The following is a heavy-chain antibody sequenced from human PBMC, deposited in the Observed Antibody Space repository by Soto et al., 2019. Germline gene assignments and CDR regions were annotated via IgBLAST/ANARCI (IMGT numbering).Heavy chain of an antibody. CDR2: ISTSSSTI. Sequence: VQLVESGGRSVQPGESLRLSCSASGFLFSSYTMNWVRQAPGTGLEWVAYISTSSSTIYYADRVKGRFTISRDNARNSVHLQMNSLRDEDTAVYYCARMLRGMDVWGHGTAVTVSS. D-gene: IGHD2-8*01. CDR1: GFLFSSYT. CDR3: ARMLRGMDV. V-gene: IGHV3-48*02. J-gene: IGHJ6*02.